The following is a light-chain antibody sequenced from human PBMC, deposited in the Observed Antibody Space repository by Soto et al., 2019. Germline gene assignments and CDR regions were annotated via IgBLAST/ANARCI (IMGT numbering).Light chain of an antibody. J-gene: IGKJ5*01. CDR3: QQYGPSPIT. Sequence: EVVLTQSPGTLSLSPGERATLSCRASQSVSSDLAWYQQKPGQAPRLLISGASSRATGIPDRFNGSGYGTDFTLTINRLEPEDFALYYCQQYGPSPITFGQGTRLDIK. CDR2: GAS. CDR1: QSVSSD. V-gene: IGKV3-20*01.